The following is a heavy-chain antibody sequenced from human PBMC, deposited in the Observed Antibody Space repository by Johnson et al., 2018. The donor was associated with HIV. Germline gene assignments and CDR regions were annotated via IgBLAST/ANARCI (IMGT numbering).Heavy chain of an antibody. CDR1: GFTFSDYY. J-gene: IGHJ3*02. CDR2: ISSSGSTI. D-gene: IGHD4-23*01. V-gene: IGHV3-11*04. CDR3: ARAERVVTPGGAAFDI. Sequence: QVQLVESGGGVVRPGGSLRLSCAASGFTFSDYYMSWIRQAPGKGLEWVSYISSSGSTIYYPGSVNVRFTISRENAKNSLYLQMNSLRAGDTAVYYCARAERVVTPGGAAFDIWGQGTMVTVSS.